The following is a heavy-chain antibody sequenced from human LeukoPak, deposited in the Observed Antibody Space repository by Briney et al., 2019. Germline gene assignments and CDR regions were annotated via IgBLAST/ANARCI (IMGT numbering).Heavy chain of an antibody. J-gene: IGHJ4*02. V-gene: IGHV1-2*06. Sequence: ASVKVSRKASGYTFTGYYMHWVRQAPGQGLEWMGRINPNSGGTNYAQKFQGRVTMTRDTSISTAYMELSRLRSDDTAVYYCARGYLRGVVVVAATTGAFYGSWGQGTLVTVSS. CDR2: INPNSGGT. D-gene: IGHD2-15*01. CDR1: GYTFTGYY. CDR3: ARGYLRGVVVVAATTGAFYGS.